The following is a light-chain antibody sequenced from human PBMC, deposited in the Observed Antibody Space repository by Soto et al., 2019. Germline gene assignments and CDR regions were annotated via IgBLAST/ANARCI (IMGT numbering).Light chain of an antibody. CDR1: QTISSY. J-gene: IGKJ3*01. V-gene: IGKV1-39*01. CDR3: QQSYSPPFT. CDR2: AAS. Sequence: DIQMTQSPSSLSASVGDGVTITCRASQTISSYLNWYQQRPGIAPRLLIYAASTLQSGVPSRFSGRGFATNFTLAINSLQPEDFATYYCQQSYSPPFTFGPGTKWISN.